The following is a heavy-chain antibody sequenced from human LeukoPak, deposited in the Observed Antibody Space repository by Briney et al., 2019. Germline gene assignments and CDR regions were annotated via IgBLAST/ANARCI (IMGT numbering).Heavy chain of an antibody. CDR2: ISGSGSST. Sequence: GGSLRLSCAASGFTFSSYWMSWVRQAPGKGLEWVSVISGSGSSTYYADSVKGRFTISRDNSKNTLYLQMNSLRVEDTAVYYCAKEGLYDFWSGYSGFYGMDVWGQGTTVTVSS. CDR1: GFTFSSYW. CDR3: AKEGLYDFWSGYSGFYGMDV. D-gene: IGHD3-3*01. J-gene: IGHJ6*02. V-gene: IGHV3-23*01.